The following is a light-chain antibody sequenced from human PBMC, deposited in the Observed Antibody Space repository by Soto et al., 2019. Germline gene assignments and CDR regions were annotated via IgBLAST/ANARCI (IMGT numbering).Light chain of an antibody. J-gene: IGLJ1*01. V-gene: IGLV3-25*02. Sequence: SYELTQPPSVSVSSGQTARISCSGDALPKQYAHWYQQKAGQAPVLVIYKDSERPSGIPDRFSGSTSGTTVTLIISGVQAEDEADYYCQSADSSGTYVFGSGTKVTVL. CDR1: ALPKQY. CDR2: KDS. CDR3: QSADSSGTYV.